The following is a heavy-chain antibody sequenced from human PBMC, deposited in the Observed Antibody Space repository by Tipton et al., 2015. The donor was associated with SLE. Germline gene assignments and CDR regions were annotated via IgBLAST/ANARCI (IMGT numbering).Heavy chain of an antibody. J-gene: IGHJ4*02. CDR3: ARDGGYSSGWYADYFDY. D-gene: IGHD6-19*01. V-gene: IGHV4-34*01. CDR1: GFTFSNYN. CDR2: INHIGVP. Sequence: LRLSCAAFGFTFSNYNMNWVRQTPVKGLEWIGEINHIGVPNYNPSLESRVTISVDTSKNQFSLKLTSVTAADTAVYYCARDGGYSSGWYADYFDYWGQGTLVTVSS.